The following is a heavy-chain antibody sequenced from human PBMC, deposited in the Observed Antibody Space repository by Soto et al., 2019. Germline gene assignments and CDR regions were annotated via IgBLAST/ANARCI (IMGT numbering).Heavy chain of an antibody. D-gene: IGHD5-12*01. CDR1: GFTFSSYG. CDR3: AKVDGRRDGYNFDY. CDR2: ISYDGSNK. V-gene: IGHV3-30*18. Sequence: QVQLVESGGGVVQPGRSLRLSCAASGFTFSSYGMHWVRQAPGKGLEWVAVISYDGSNKYYADSVKGRFTISRDNSKNTLYLQMNSLRAEDTAVYYCAKVDGRRDGYNFDYWGQGTLVTVSS. J-gene: IGHJ4*02.